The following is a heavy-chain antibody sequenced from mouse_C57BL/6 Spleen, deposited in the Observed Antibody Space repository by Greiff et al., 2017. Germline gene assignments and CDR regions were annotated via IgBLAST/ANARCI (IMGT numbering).Heavy chain of an antibody. V-gene: IGHV5-17*01. CDR3: ARDDYDKRDY. J-gene: IGHJ2*01. CDR1: GFTFSDYG. Sequence: EVQLVESGGGLVKPGGSLKLSCAASGFTFSDYGMHWVRQAPEKGLEWVAYISSGSSTLYYADTVKGRFTISRDNAKNTLFLQMTSLRSEDTAMYYCARDDYDKRDYWGQGTTLTVSS. D-gene: IGHD2-4*01. CDR2: ISSGSSTL.